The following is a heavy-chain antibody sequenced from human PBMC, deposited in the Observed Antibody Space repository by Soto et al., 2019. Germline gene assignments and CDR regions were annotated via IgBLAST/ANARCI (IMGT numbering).Heavy chain of an antibody. CDR2: ISGSGGST. CDR1: GFTFSDYY. CDR3: AKDLIAAAEVPGY. J-gene: IGHJ4*02. V-gene: IGHV3-23*01. Sequence: PGGSLRLSCAASGFTFSDYYMSWIRQAPGKGLEWVSAISGSGGSTYYADSVKGRFTISRDNSKNTLYLQMNSLRAEDTAVYYCAKDLIAAAEVPGYWGQGTLVTVSS. D-gene: IGHD6-13*01.